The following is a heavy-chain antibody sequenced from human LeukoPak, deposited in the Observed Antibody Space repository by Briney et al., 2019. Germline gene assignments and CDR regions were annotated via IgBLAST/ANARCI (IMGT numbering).Heavy chain of an antibody. V-gene: IGHV5-51*01. CDR3: ARCREYYYDSSGYVY. CDR1: GYSFTSYW. Sequence: GESLKISCKGSGYSFTSYWIGWVRQMPGKGLDWMGIIYPVDFDTRYSPSFQGEVTISADKSISTAYLQWSSLKASDTAMYYCARCREYYYDSSGYVYWGQGTLVTVSS. D-gene: IGHD3-22*01. J-gene: IGHJ4*02. CDR2: IYPVDFDT.